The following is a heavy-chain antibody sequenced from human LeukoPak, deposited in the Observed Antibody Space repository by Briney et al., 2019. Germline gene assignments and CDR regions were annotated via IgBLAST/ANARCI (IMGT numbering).Heavy chain of an antibody. D-gene: IGHD1-1*01. Sequence: ASVKVSCTASGYTFTSYGISWVRQAPGQGLEWMGWMNPNSGNTGYAQKFQGRVTITRNTSISTAYMELSSLRSEDTAVYYCASVRPGTMEVDYWGQGTLVTVSS. J-gene: IGHJ4*02. CDR3: ASVRPGTMEVDY. CDR1: GYTFTSYG. V-gene: IGHV1-8*01. CDR2: MNPNSGNT.